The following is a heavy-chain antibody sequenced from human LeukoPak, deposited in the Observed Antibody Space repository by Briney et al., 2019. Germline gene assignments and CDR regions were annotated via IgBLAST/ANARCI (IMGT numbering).Heavy chain of an antibody. D-gene: IGHD6-13*01. CDR1: GFTFTDYW. V-gene: IGHV3-7*01. Sequence: GGSLRLSCAVSGFTFTDYWMNWVRQAPGKGLEWVASIRQEGGEKSYVDSVKGRFTISRDNTKSSLYLQINSQRAEDTAVYYCARDGTAAGLYFDLWGQGTLVTVSS. J-gene: IGHJ4*01. CDR2: IRQEGGEK. CDR3: ARDGTAAGLYFDL.